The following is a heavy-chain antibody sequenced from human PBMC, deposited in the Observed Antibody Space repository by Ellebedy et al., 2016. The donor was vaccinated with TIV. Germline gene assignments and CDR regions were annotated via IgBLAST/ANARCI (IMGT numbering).Heavy chain of an antibody. CDR1: GASFSHYY. J-gene: IGHJ4*02. CDR2: INHSGST. Sequence: SETLSLTXAVYGASFSHYYWTWIRQPPGKGLEWIGEINHSGSTIYNPSLKSRVSISVDTSKNQFSLRLNSVTAADTAVYYCARGRGGSYSIPFDHWGQGTLVTVSS. V-gene: IGHV4-34*01. D-gene: IGHD1-26*01. CDR3: ARGRGGSYSIPFDH.